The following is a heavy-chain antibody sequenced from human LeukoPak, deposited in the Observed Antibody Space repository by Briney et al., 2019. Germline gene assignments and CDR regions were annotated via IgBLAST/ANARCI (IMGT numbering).Heavy chain of an antibody. V-gene: IGHV3-11*01. CDR1: GFTFSDYY. Sequence: KPGGSLRLSCAASGFTFSDYYMSWIRQAPGKGLEWVSYISSSGSTIYYADSVKGRFTISRDNAKNSLYLQMNSLRAEDTAVYYCARGNRNVDYYDSSGYYYNYYYYYMDVWGKGTTVTISS. J-gene: IGHJ6*03. CDR3: ARGNRNVDYYDSSGYYYNYYYYYMDV. CDR2: ISSSGSTI. D-gene: IGHD3-22*01.